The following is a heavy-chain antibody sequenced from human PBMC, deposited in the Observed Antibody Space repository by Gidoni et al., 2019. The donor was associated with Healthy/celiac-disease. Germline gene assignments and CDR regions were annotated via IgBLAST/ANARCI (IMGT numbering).Heavy chain of an antibody. CDR2: IGTAGDT. CDR3: ARAGNYGSGSHFDY. V-gene: IGHV3-13*01. J-gene: IGHJ4*02. Sequence: EVQLVESGGGLVQPGGSLRLSGAASGVTFSSYDMHWVRQATGKGLEWVSAIGTAGDTYYPGSVKVRFTISRENSKNSLYLQMNSLRAGDTAVYYCARAGNYGSGSHFDYWGQGTLVTVSS. CDR1: GVTFSSYD. D-gene: IGHD3-10*01.